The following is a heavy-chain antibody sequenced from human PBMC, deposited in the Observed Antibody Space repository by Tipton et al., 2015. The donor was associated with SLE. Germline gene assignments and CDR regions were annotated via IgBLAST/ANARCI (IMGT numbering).Heavy chain of an antibody. D-gene: IGHD1-26*01. CDR1: GGSISSSSYY. CDR2: IYYSGSP. V-gene: IGHV4-39*01. Sequence: TLSLTCTVSGGSISSSSYYWGWIRQPPGKGLEWIGSIYYSGSPYYNPSLESRVTISVDTSRNQFSLKLTSVTAADTAVYYCVRRKGYFPNAFDPWGQGTLVTVSS. CDR3: VRRKGYFPNAFDP. J-gene: IGHJ5*02.